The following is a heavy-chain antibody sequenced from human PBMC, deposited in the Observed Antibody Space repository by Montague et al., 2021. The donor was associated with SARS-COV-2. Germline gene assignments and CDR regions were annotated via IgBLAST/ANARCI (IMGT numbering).Heavy chain of an antibody. V-gene: IGHV6-1*01. J-gene: IGHJ6*02. D-gene: IGHD6-13*01. CDR2: TYYRSKWYN. CDR1: GDSVSSTTAA. Sequence: CAISGDSVSSTTAAWNWIRQSPSRGLEWLGRTYYRSKWYNEYPVXVKSRVSINAETSKNQFSLQLSSVTAADTAVYYCARDRQLVGRGFGYYYYGMDVWGQGTAVTVSS. CDR3: ARDRQLVGRGFGYYYYGMDV.